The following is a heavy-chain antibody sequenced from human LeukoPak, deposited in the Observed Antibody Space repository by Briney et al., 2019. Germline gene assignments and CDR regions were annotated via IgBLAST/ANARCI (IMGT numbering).Heavy chain of an antibody. CDR2: INPNSGGT. Sequence: ASVKVSCKASGYTFTGYYMHWVGQAPGQGLEWMGWINPNSGGTNYAQKFQGRVTMTRDTSISTAYMEQSRLRSDDTAVYYCARWGRIAAAGTSFWFDPWGQGTLVTVSS. J-gene: IGHJ5*02. D-gene: IGHD6-13*01. V-gene: IGHV1-2*02. CDR1: GYTFTGYY. CDR3: ARWGRIAAAGTSFWFDP.